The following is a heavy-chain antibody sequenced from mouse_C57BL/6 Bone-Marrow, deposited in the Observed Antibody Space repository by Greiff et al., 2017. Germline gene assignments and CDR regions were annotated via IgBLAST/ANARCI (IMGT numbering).Heavy chain of an antibody. CDR1: GFSFNTYA. CDR3: VRLYGSSGAY. Sequence: EVHLVASGGGLVQPKGSLKLSCAASGFSFNTYAMNWVRQAPGKGLEWVARIRSKSNNYATYYADSVKDRFTISRDDSESMLYLQMNNLTTEDTAMYYCVRLYGSSGAYWGQGTLVTVAA. D-gene: IGHD1-1*01. J-gene: IGHJ3*01. V-gene: IGHV10-1*01. CDR2: IRSKSNNYAT.